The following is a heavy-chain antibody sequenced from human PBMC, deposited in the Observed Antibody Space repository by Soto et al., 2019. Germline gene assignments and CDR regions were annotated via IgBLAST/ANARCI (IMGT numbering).Heavy chain of an antibody. CDR1: GGSISSGGYY. Sequence: SETLSLTCTVSGGSISSGGYYWSWIRQHPGKGLEWIGYIYYSGSTYYNPSLKSRVTISVDTSKNQFSLKLSSVTAADTAVYYCARGVRRADAKSTSFDPWGQGTLVTVS. D-gene: IGHD2-2*01. V-gene: IGHV4-31*03. J-gene: IGHJ5*02. CDR2: IYYSGST. CDR3: ARGVRRADAKSTSFDP.